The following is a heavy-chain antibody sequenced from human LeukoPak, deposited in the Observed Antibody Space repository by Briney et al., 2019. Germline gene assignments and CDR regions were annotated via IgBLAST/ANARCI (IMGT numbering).Heavy chain of an antibody. CDR1: GFTFSNAW. CDR3: TTALSDFWSGYRYFDY. D-gene: IGHD3-3*01. V-gene: IGHV3-15*01. J-gene: IGHJ4*02. CDR2: IKSKTDGGTT. Sequence: GSLRLSCAASGFTFSNAWMSWVRQAPGKGLEWVGRIKSKTDGGTTDYAAPVKGRFTISRDDSKNTLYLQMNSLKTEDTAVYYCTTALSDFWSGYRYFDYWGQGTLVTVSS.